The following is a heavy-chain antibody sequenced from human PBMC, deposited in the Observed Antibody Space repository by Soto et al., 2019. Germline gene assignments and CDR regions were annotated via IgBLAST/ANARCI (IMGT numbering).Heavy chain of an antibody. Sequence: LSCAASGFTFSSYAMHWVRQAPGKGLEWVAVISYDGSNKYYADSVKGRFTISRDNSKNTLYLQTNSLRAEDTAVYYCARDRVDSGYDEDWFDPWGQGTLGTVSS. CDR2: ISYDGSNK. CDR3: ARDRVDSGYDEDWFDP. V-gene: IGHV3-30-3*01. D-gene: IGHD5-12*01. CDR1: GFTFSSYA. J-gene: IGHJ5*02.